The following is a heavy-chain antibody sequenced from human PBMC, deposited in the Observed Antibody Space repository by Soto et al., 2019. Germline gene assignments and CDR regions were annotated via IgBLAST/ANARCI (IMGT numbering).Heavy chain of an antibody. J-gene: IGHJ4*02. Sequence: DVQLLESGGGLVQPGGSLRLSCAASGFSFSNYADYAMSWVRQAPGKGLEWFSVISGPGDSTYYADSVKGHFTISRDNSNNTLYLQVNSLRAEDTAVYYCAKAQSAYSYGFYDYWGQGTLVTVSS. CDR1: GFSFSNYADYA. D-gene: IGHD5-18*01. CDR2: ISGPGDST. V-gene: IGHV3-23*01. CDR3: AKAQSAYSYGFYDY.